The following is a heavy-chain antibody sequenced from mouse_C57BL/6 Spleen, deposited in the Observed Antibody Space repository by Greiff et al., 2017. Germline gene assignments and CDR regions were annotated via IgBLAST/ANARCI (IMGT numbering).Heavy chain of an antibody. CDR1: GFTFSDFY. J-gene: IGHJ1*03. CDR3: ARDAWVYGSSYWYFDV. V-gene: IGHV7-1*01. CDR2: SRNKANDYTT. D-gene: IGHD1-1*01. Sequence: EVKLMESGGGLVQSGRSLRLSCATSGFTFSDFYMEWVRQAPGKGLEWIAASRNKANDYTTEYSASVKGRFIVSRDTSQSILYLQMNALRAEDTAIYYCARDAWVYGSSYWYFDVWGTGTTVTVSS.